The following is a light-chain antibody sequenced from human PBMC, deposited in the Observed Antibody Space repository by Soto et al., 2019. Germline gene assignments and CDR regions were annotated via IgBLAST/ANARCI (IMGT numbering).Light chain of an antibody. Sequence: DIVMTQSPDSLAVSLGERATINCKSSQSVLYSSTNKNYLAWYQQKPGQPPKLLIYWASTRESGVPDRFSGSGSGTDFTLTISSLQAEAVAAYYCQQYNDWPRTFGQGTKVEIK. CDR2: WAS. CDR1: QSVLYSSTNKNY. J-gene: IGKJ1*01. V-gene: IGKV4-1*01. CDR3: QQYNDWPRT.